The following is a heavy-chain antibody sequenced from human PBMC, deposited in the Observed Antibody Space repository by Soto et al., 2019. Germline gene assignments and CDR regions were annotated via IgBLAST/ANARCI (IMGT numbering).Heavy chain of an antibody. V-gene: IGHV4-34*01. Sequence: PSETLSLTCAVYGGSLSGYYWSWIRQPPGKGLEWIGEINHSGSTNYNPSLKSRVTISVDTSKNQFSLKLSSVTAADTAVYDCARGVVDTAMRGAFDIGGQGTMVT. CDR1: GGSLSGYY. D-gene: IGHD5-18*01. J-gene: IGHJ3*02. CDR3: ARGVVDTAMRGAFDI. CDR2: INHSGST.